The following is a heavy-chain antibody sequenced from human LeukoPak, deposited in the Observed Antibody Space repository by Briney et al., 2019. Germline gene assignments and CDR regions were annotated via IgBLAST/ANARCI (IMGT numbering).Heavy chain of an antibody. CDR2: IYYSGST. V-gene: IGHV4-59*01. D-gene: IGHD2-15*01. CDR1: GGSISSYY. CDR3: ARNFMGYLWGCSCYSEASWFDP. J-gene: IGHJ5*02. Sequence: SETLSLTCTVSGGSISSYYWSWIRQPPGKGLEWIGYIYYSGSTNYNPSLKSRVTISVDTSKNQFSLKLSSVTAADTAVYYCARNFMGYLWGCSCYSEASWFDPWGQGTLVTVSS.